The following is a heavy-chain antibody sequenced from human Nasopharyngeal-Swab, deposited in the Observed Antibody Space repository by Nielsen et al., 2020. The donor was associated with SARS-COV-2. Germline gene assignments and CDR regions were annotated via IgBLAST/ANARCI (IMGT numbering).Heavy chain of an antibody. J-gene: IGHJ4*02. CDR3: ARGTADYSNPSFDY. V-gene: IGHV3-9*01. CDR2: INWNSGRK. D-gene: IGHD4-11*01. CDR1: GFTFDDYT. Sequence: GGSLRLSCAASGFTFDDYTMHWVRQATGKGLEWVSGINWNSGRKGYADSVKGRFTISRDNAKNSLYLLVNSLRSEDTALYYCARGTADYSNPSFDYWGQGTLVTVPS.